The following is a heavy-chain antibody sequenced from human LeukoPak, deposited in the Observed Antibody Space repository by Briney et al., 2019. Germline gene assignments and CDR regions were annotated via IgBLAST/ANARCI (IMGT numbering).Heavy chain of an antibody. J-gene: IGHJ4*02. V-gene: IGHV3-74*01. CDR3: ARDSGYGSFDY. CDR1: GFTFSSYW. D-gene: IGHD5-18*01. Sequence: GGSLRLSCAASGFTFSSYWMHWVRQAPGKGPVWVSRINSDGSSTSYADSVKGRFTISRDNAKNTLYLQMNSLRAEDTAVYYCARDSGYGSFDYWGQGTLVTVS. CDR2: INSDGSST.